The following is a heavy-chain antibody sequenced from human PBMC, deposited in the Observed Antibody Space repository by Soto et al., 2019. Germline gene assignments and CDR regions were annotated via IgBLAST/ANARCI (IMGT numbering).Heavy chain of an antibody. CDR2: ISGSGSTT. CDR1: GFNFRSYA. CDR3: AKGLTAMAVAGTGPFDF. D-gene: IGHD6-19*01. V-gene: IGHV3-23*01. Sequence: GGSLRLSCAASGFNFRSYAMSWVRQAPGKGLEWLSAISGSGSTTYFADSVKGRFNSSRDNSKNTLYLQMTDLRAEDTGVYFCAKGLTAMAVAGTGPFDFWGQGNLVTVSS. J-gene: IGHJ4*02.